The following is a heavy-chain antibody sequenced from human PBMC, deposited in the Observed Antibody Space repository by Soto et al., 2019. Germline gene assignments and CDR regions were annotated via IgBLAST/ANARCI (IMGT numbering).Heavy chain of an antibody. CDR3: ARHLLGVTTPYFDY. V-gene: IGHV5-51*01. CDR2: IYPDDSDI. Sequence: GESLKLSCKGSGYKFTNCWIGWVRQMPDKGLAWMGFIYPDDSDIRYSPSFQGQVTISADKSISTAYLQWSSLKASDTSMYYCARHLLGVTTPYFDYWGQGTLVTVSS. D-gene: IGHD4-17*01. J-gene: IGHJ4*02. CDR1: GYKFTNCW.